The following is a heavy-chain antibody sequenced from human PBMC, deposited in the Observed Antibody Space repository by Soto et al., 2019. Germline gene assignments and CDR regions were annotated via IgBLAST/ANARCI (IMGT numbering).Heavy chain of an antibody. CDR2: IKEDGSAK. Sequence: GGSLRLSCAASGLTFTSYWMSWVRQAPGKGLEWVANIKEDGSAKYYVDSVKGRFTISRDNAKNSLYLEVNSLRAGETAVYYCARIARSSEDYWGQGTLVTVSS. CDR1: GLTFTSYW. D-gene: IGHD2-21*01. V-gene: IGHV3-7*01. J-gene: IGHJ4*02. CDR3: ARIARSSEDY.